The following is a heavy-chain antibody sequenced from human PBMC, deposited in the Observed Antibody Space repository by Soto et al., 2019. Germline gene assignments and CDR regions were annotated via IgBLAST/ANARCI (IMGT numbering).Heavy chain of an antibody. CDR3: ARLYGDYYYYYGMDV. CDR2: IYHSGST. D-gene: IGHD4-17*01. J-gene: IGHJ6*02. Sequence: SETLSLTCAVSSGSISSSNWWSWVRQPPGKGLEWIGEIYHSGSTNYNPSLKSRVTISVEKSKNQFSLKLSSVTAADTAGDYCARLYGDYYYYYGMDVWGQGTTVTVSS. CDR1: SGSISSSNW. V-gene: IGHV4-4*02.